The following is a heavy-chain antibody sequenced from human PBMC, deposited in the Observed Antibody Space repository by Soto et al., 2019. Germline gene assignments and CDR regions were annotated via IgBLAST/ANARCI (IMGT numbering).Heavy chain of an antibody. CDR1: GFTFSSYS. V-gene: IGHV3-48*02. CDR3: ARDYYDSSGYYYVRDDY. Sequence: SLRLSCAASGFTFSSYSMNWVRQAPGKGLEWVSYISSSSSTIYYADSVKGRFTISRDNAKNSLYLQMDSLRDEDTAVYYCARDYYDSSGYYYVRDDYWGQGTLVTVS. J-gene: IGHJ4*02. D-gene: IGHD3-22*01. CDR2: ISSSSSTI.